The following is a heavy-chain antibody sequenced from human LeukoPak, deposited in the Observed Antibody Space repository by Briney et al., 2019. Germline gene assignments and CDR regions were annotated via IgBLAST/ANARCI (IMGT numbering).Heavy chain of an antibody. Sequence: PSETLSLTCTVSGGSISSGSYYWSWIRQPAGTGLEWIGRIYTSGSTNYNPSLKSRVTISVDTSKNQFSLKLSSVTAADTAVYYCARVAGYCSGGSCYYYYYYMDVWGKGTTVTISS. D-gene: IGHD2-15*01. CDR3: ARVAGYCSGGSCYYYYYYMDV. J-gene: IGHJ6*03. CDR2: IYTSGST. CDR1: GGSISSGSYY. V-gene: IGHV4-61*02.